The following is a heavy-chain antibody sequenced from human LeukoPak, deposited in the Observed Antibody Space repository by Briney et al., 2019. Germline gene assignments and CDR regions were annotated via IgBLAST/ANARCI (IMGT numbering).Heavy chain of an antibody. CDR3: AKPPYSGSYYYLDY. J-gene: IGHJ4*02. V-gene: IGHV3-23*01. D-gene: IGHD1-26*01. Sequence: PGGSLRLSCAASGFTFSSYAMSWVRQAPGKGLEWVSAISGSGGSTYYADSVKGRFTISRDNSKNTLYLQMNSLRAEDTAVYYCAKPPYSGSYYYLDYWGQGTLVTVSS. CDR2: ISGSGGST. CDR1: GFTFSSYA.